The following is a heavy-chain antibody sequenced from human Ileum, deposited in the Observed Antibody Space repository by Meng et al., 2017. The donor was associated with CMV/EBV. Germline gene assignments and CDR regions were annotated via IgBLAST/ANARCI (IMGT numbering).Heavy chain of an antibody. Sequence: QVQLQASGPGLVKHSETLSLTCTVSGASISSGDYYWTWIRQPPGKGLEWIGYIYYTGATYYRPSLESRIVISSDTSKNHFSLTLTSVTAADTAVYFCARAKQAAENFDSWGQGTLVTVSS. J-gene: IGHJ4*02. CDR1: GASISSGDYY. CDR3: ARAKQAAENFDS. D-gene: IGHD6-13*01. V-gene: IGHV4-30-4*08. CDR2: IYYTGAT.